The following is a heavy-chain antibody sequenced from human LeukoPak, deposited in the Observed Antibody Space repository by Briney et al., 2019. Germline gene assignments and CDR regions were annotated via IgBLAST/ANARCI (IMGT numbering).Heavy chain of an antibody. CDR1: GGSISSYY. J-gene: IGHJ5*02. D-gene: IGHD2-15*01. Sequence: SETLSLTCTVSGGSISSYYWSWIRQPAGKGLEWIGRIYTSGSTNYNPSLKSRVTMSVDTSKTQFSLKLSSVTAADTAVYYCAGRCSGGSCSKNWFDPWGQGTLVTVSS. V-gene: IGHV4-4*07. CDR2: IYTSGST. CDR3: AGRCSGGSCSKNWFDP.